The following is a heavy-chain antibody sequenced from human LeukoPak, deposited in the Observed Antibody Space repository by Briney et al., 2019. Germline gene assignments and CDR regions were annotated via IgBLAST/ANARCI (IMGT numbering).Heavy chain of an antibody. Sequence: AASVKVSCKASGYTFTSYGISWVRQAPGQGLEWMGWIGAYNGNTNYAQKLQGRVTMTTDTSTSTAYMELRSLRSDDTAVYYCARPYYDSSAPPYDYWGQGTLVTVSS. J-gene: IGHJ4*02. V-gene: IGHV1-18*01. CDR1: GYTFTSYG. D-gene: IGHD3-22*01. CDR3: ARPYYDSSAPPYDY. CDR2: IGAYNGNT.